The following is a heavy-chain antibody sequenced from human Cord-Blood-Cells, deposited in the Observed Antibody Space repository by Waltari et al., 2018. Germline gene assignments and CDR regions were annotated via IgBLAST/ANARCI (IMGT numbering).Heavy chain of an antibody. CDR3: ARDLDSTDDY. CDR2: ISAYNGNT. J-gene: IGHJ4*02. V-gene: IGHV1-18*01. D-gene: IGHD2-2*01. CDR1: VYTFTSYG. Sequence: QVQLVQSGAELKKPGASVKVSCKASVYTFTSYGMSWVRQAPEQGLDWMGWISAYNGNTNSAQKLHGRFTMTTDTATSTAYMELRSLRSDDTSVYYCARDLDSTDDYWGQGTLVTVSS.